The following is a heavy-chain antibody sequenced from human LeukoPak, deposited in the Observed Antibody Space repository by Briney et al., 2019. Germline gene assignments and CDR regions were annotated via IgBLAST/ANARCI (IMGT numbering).Heavy chain of an antibody. CDR2: INPNSGGT. J-gene: IGHJ4*02. CDR1: GYTFTGYY. V-gene: IGHV1-2*02. Sequence: GASVKVSCKASGYTFTGYYINWVRQAPGQGLEWMGWINPNSGGTNYAQKFRGRVTMTRDTSISTAYMELSRPRSDDTAVYYCARAQVEYCSGGRCYSGYWGQGTLVTVSS. D-gene: IGHD2-15*01. CDR3: ARAQVEYCSGGRCYSGY.